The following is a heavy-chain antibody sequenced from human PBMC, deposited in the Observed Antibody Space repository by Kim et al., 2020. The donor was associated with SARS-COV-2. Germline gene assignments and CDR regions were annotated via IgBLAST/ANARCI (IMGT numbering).Heavy chain of an antibody. D-gene: IGHD6-13*01. V-gene: IGHV3-21*01. Sequence: GGSLRLSCAASGFTFSAYNMNWVRQAPGKGLEWVSFVSRSGSYIYYAASIEGRFTVSRDNAKNSLYLHMNSLRAEDTALYYCAIALYQNPAATEVAFDLWGRGTVVSVSA. CDR3: AIALYQNPAATEVAFDL. J-gene: IGHJ3*01. CDR1: GFTFSAYN. CDR2: VSRSGSYI.